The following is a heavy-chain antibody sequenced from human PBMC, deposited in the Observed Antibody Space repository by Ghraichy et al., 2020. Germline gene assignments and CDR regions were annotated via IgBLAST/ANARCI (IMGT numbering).Heavy chain of an antibody. V-gene: IGHV4-34*01. D-gene: IGHD6-19*01. CDR3: ARGLYSSGWYGY. CDR2: INHSGST. J-gene: IGHJ4*02. CDR1: GGSFSGYY. Sequence: ESLNISCAVYGGSFSGYYWSWIRQPPGKGLEWIGEINHSGSTNYNPSLKSRVTISVDTSKNQFSLKLSSVTAADTAVYYCARGLYSSGWYGYWGQGTLVTVSS.